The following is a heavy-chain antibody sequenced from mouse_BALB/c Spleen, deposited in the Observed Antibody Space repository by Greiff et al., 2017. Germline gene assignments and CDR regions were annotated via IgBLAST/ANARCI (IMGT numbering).Heavy chain of an antibody. V-gene: IGHV1S56*01. CDR2: IYPGNVNT. Sequence: VQLQESGPELVKPGASVRISCKASGYTFTSYYIHWVKQRPGQGLEWIGWIYPGNVNTKYNEKFKGKATLTAAKSSSTAYMQLSSLTSEDSAVYCCAREYYGSSYGYWGQGTTLTVSS. CDR1: GYTFTSYY. CDR3: AREYYGSSYGY. D-gene: IGHD1-1*01. J-gene: IGHJ2*01.